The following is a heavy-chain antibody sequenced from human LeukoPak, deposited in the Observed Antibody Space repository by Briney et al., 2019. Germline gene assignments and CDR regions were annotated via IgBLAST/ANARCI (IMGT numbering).Heavy chain of an antibody. CDR2: IYYSGSA. J-gene: IGHJ4*02. CDR1: GGSVSSGSYY. V-gene: IGHV4-61*01. CDR3: ARLGIVVVPAAMPDAFDY. Sequence: PSETLSLTCTVSGGSVSSGSYYWSWIRQPPGKGLEWIGYIYYSGSAKYNPSLKSRVTISVDTSKNQFSLKLSSVTAADTAVYYCARLGIVVVPAAMPDAFDYWGQGTLVTVSS. D-gene: IGHD2-2*01.